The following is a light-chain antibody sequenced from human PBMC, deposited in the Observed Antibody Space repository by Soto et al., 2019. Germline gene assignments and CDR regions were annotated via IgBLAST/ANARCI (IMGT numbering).Light chain of an antibody. V-gene: IGKV1-5*03. CDR2: KAS. CDR1: QIIDTW. J-gene: IGKJ1*01. CDR3: QQYETYSPWT. Sequence: DIQMTQSPSSLSASVGDRITITCRASQIIDTWLAWYQQKPGKAPKLLIYKASSLENGVPSRFSGSGAGTEFTLTISSLQPDDFATYYCQQYETYSPWTCGQGTKVEVK.